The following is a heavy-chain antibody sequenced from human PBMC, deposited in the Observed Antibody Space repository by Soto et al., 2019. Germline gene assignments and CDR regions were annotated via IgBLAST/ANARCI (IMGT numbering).Heavy chain of an antibody. V-gene: IGHV4-34*01. Sequence: QVQLQQWGAGLLKPSETLSLTCAVYGGSFSGYYWSWIRQPPGKGLEWIGKINHSGSTNYNPSLKSRVTISVDTSKNQFSLKLSSVTAADTAVYYCARDGTGFGVRYGMDVWGQGTTVTVSS. CDR2: INHSGST. CDR1: GGSFSGYY. J-gene: IGHJ6*02. D-gene: IGHD3-3*01. CDR3: ARDGTGFGVRYGMDV.